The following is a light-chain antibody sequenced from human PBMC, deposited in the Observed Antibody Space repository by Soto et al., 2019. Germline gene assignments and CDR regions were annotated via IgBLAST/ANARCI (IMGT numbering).Light chain of an antibody. J-gene: IGKJ5*01. Sequence: EIVLTQSPATLSLSPGERATLSCRASQSVSIYLAWYQQKPDQAPRLLIYDASNRATGIPARFSGSGSGTDFTLTISSLEPEDFAVYYCQQRSNWPPLFGQGTRLEIK. V-gene: IGKV3-11*01. CDR3: QQRSNWPPL. CDR1: QSVSIY. CDR2: DAS.